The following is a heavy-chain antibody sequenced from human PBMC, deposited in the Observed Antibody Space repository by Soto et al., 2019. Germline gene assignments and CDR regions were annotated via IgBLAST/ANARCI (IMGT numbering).Heavy chain of an antibody. J-gene: IGHJ4*02. CDR1: GGSISSYY. CDR2: IYYSGST. CDR3: ARSPPPHYYDILTGYYYFDY. Sequence: LEILSLTCTVSGGSISSYYWSWIRQPPGKGLEWIGYIYYSGSTNYNPSLKSRVTISVDTSKNQFSLKLSSVTAADTAVYYCARSPPPHYYDILTGYYYFDYWGQGTLVTVSS. V-gene: IGHV4-59*01. D-gene: IGHD3-9*01.